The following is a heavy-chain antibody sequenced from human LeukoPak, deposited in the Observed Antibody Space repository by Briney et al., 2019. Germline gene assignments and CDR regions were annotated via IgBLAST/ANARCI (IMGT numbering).Heavy chain of an antibody. CDR3: ARAYYGSGSYPDY. CDR1: GGTFSSYA. J-gene: IGHJ4*02. Sequence: SVKVSCKASGGTFSSYAISWVRQAPGQGLEWMGRIIPILGIANYAQKFQGRVTITADKSTSTAYMKLSSLRSEDTAVYYCARAYYGSGSYPDYWGQGTLVTVSS. D-gene: IGHD3-10*01. V-gene: IGHV1-69*04. CDR2: IIPILGIA.